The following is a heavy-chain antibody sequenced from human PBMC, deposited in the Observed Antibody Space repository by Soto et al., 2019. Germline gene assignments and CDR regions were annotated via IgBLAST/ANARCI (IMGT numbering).Heavy chain of an antibody. CDR3: VQSRCGGDCLQSYSSHSYYGLDV. Sequence: SGPTRVNPTQTLRLTCTFSGFSLSTTGVGVGWIRQPPGKALEWLALIYWDDDKRYNPSLNSRLTITKDTSKNQVVLAMTNMDPVDTATYYCVQSRCGGDCLQSYSSHSYYGLDVWGQGTTVTVSS. D-gene: IGHD2-21*02. J-gene: IGHJ6*02. V-gene: IGHV2-5*02. CDR1: GFSLSTTGVG. CDR2: IYWDDDK.